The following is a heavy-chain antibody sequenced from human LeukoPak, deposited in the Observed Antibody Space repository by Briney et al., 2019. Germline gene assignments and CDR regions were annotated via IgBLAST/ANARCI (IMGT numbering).Heavy chain of an antibody. V-gene: IGHV1-2*02. D-gene: IGHD2-15*01. Sequence: ASVKVSCKASGYTFTGYYMHWVRQAPGQGLEWMGWINPNSGGTNYAQKFQGRVTMTRDTSISTAYMELSRLRSEDTAVYYCARVLCTGDSCYSFFDYWGQGTLVTVSS. J-gene: IGHJ4*02. CDR2: INPNSGGT. CDR3: ARVLCTGDSCYSFFDY. CDR1: GYTFTGYY.